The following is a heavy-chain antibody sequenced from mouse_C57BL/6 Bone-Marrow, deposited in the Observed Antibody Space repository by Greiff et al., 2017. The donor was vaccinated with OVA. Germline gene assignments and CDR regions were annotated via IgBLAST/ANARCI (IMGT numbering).Heavy chain of an antibody. J-gene: IGHJ1*03. V-gene: IGHV1-81*01. D-gene: IGHD1-1*01. CDR2: IYPRSGNT. CDR3: ASLITTEGGCWYFDV. CDR1: GYTFTSFG. Sequence: QVQLQQSGAELARPGASVKLSCKASGYTFTSFGISWVKQRTGQGLEWIGEIYPRSGNTYYNEKFKGKATLTADKSSSTAYMELRSLTSEGSAVYVCASLITTEGGCWYFDVWGTGTTVTVSS.